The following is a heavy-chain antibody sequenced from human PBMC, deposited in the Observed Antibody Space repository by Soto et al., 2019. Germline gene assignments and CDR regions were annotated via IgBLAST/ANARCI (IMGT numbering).Heavy chain of an antibody. D-gene: IGHD3-16*02. Sequence: ASETLSLTCTVSGGSISSYYWSWIRQPPGKGLEWIGYIYYTGTTNYNPSLKSRVTVSVDTSKNQFSLKLSSVTAADTAVYYCARGLHLGDLSSFHYWGQGTLVTVSS. CDR1: GGSISSYY. V-gene: IGHV4-59*01. J-gene: IGHJ4*02. CDR2: IYYTGTT. CDR3: ARGLHLGDLSSFHY.